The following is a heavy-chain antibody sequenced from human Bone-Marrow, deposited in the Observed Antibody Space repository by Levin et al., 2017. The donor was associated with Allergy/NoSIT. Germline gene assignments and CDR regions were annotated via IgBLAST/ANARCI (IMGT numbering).Heavy chain of an antibody. CDR1: GFTFSSHA. CDR3: ARDGQQLAPDSMDV. CDR2: IWYDGSNK. D-gene: IGHD6-13*01. J-gene: IGHJ6*02. Sequence: GGSLRLSCAASGFTFSSHAIHWVRQAPGKGLEWVTQIWYDGSNKYYADSVKGRFTISRDNSKNTLYLQMDSLRAEDTAVYYCARDGQQLAPDSMDVWGQGTTVTVSS. V-gene: IGHV3-33*01.